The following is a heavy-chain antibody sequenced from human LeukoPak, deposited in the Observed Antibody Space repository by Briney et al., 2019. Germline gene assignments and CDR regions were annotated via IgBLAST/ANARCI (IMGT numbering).Heavy chain of an antibody. CDR3: VKRIVVADKFDY. CDR1: GFTFSTFG. CDR2: IRYDGGNK. V-gene: IGHV3-30*02. Sequence: GGSLRLSCVASGFTFSTFGMHWVRQAPGKGLEWVAFIRYDGGNKYYADSVKGRFTISRDNSKNTLYLQWDSLRVEDTAVYYCVKRIVVADKFDYWGQGSLVTVSS. D-gene: IGHD6-19*01. J-gene: IGHJ4*02.